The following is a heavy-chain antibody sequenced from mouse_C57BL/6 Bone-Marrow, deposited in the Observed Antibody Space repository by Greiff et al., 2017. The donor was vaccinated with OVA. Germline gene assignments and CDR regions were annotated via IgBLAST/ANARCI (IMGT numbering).Heavy chain of an antibody. J-gene: IGHJ4*01. CDR1: GCTFTSYW. Sequence: QVQLKESGAELAKPGASVKLSCKASGCTFTSYWMHWVKQRPGQGLEWIGYINPSSGYTKYNQKFKDKATLTADKSSSTAYMQLSSLTYEDSAVYYCARTAAHYAMDYWGQGTSVTVSS. CDR3: ARTAAHYAMDY. D-gene: IGHD6-1*01. V-gene: IGHV1-7*01. CDR2: INPSSGYT.